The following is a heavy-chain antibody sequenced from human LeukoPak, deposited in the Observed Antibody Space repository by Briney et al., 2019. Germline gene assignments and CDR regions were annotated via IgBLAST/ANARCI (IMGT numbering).Heavy chain of an antibody. V-gene: IGHV4-34*01. J-gene: IGHJ4*02. Sequence: TSEALSLTCAVYGGSFSGYYWNWIRQPPGKGLEWIGEINHSGCTNYNPSLKRRVTISVDTSKNQFSLKLSSVTDADTAVYYCASGEPYSYSHPDYWGQGTPVTVPS. CDR3: ASGEPYSYSHPDY. CDR1: GGSFSGYY. CDR2: INHSGCT. D-gene: IGHD5-18*01.